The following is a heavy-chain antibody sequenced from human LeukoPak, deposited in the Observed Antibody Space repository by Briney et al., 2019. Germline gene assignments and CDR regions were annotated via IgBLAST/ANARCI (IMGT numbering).Heavy chain of an antibody. V-gene: IGHV3-33*01. CDR2: IWYDGSNK. J-gene: IGHJ4*02. CDR1: GYTFTSYY. CDR3: ATDRNSGKYYDY. D-gene: IGHD1-26*01. Sequence: SCKASGYTFTSYYMHWVRQAPGKGLEWVAVIWYDGSNKYYADSVKGRFTTSRDNSKDTLYLQMNSLRAEDTAVYYCATDRNSGKYYDYWGQGTLVTVSS.